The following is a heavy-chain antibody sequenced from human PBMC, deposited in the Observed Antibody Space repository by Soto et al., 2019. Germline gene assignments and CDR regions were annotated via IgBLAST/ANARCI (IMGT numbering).Heavy chain of an antibody. CDR2: ISGSGGST. CDR1: GFTFSSYV. CDR3: AKDRVVVVSEFDY. Sequence: EVQLLESGGGLVQPGGSLRLSCAASGFTFSSYVMSWVRQAPGKGLEWVSAISGSGGSTYYADSVKGRFTISRDNSKNTLYLQMNSLRAEDTAVYYCAKDRVVVVSEFDYWGQGTLVTVSS. D-gene: IGHD3-22*01. V-gene: IGHV3-23*01. J-gene: IGHJ4*02.